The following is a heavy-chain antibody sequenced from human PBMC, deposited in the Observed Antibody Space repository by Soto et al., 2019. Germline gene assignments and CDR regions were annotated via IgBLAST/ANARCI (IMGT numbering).Heavy chain of an antibody. CDR2: IWYDESNK. V-gene: IGHV3-33*08. J-gene: IGHJ4*02. D-gene: IGHD1-26*01. Sequence: GGSLRLSCAASEFNFRSYGMHWVRQAPGKGLEWVAVIWYDESNKYYRDSVKGRFTISRENSKNTLSLQMNSLGADDTAVYYCARERGSYNGVLDSWGQGTLVTVS. CDR1: EFNFRSYG. CDR3: ARERGSYNGVLDS.